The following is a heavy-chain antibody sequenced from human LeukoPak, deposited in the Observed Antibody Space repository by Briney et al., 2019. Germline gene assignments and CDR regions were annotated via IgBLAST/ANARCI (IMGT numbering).Heavy chain of an antibody. V-gene: IGHV3-7*01. J-gene: IGHJ5*02. D-gene: IGHD3-22*01. CDR1: GFTFSSYW. CDR2: IKQDGSEK. Sequence: PGGSLRLSCAASGFTFSSYWMSWVRQAPGKGREGVANIKQDGSEKYYVDSVKGRFNISRDNAKNSLYLQMNSLRAEDTAVYYCARDYYDSSGYSRGAYNWFDPWGQGTLVTVSS. CDR3: ARDYYDSSGYSRGAYNWFDP.